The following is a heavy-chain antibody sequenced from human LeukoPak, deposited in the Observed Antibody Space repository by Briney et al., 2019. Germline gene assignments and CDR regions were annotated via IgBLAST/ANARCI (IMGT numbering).Heavy chain of an antibody. D-gene: IGHD3-10*01. V-gene: IGHV3-30-3*01. CDR1: GFTFSSYA. CDR3: AKDIGPLWFGAADY. CDR2: ISYDGSNK. Sequence: GGSLRLSCAASGFTFSSYAMHWVRQAPGKGLEWVAVISYDGSNKYYADSVKGRFTISRDNAKNSLYLQMNSLRAEDTALYYCAKDIGPLWFGAADYWGQGTLVTVSS. J-gene: IGHJ4*02.